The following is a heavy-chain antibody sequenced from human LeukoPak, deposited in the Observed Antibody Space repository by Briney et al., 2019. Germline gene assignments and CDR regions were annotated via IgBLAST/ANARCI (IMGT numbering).Heavy chain of an antibody. Sequence: PGGSLRLSCAASGFTFSSYGMHWVRQAPGKGLEWVAFIRYDGSNKYYADSVKGRFTISRDNAKNSLYLQMNSLRAEDMALYYCAKDGHAMAKYYFDYWGQGTLVTVS. V-gene: IGHV3-30*02. CDR3: AKDGHAMAKYYFDY. CDR1: GFTFSSYG. D-gene: IGHD5-24*01. CDR2: IRYDGSNK. J-gene: IGHJ4*02.